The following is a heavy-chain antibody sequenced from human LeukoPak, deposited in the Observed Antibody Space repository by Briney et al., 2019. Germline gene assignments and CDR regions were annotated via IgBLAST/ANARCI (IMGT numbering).Heavy chain of an antibody. V-gene: IGHV3-53*05. J-gene: IGHJ4*02. D-gene: IGHD6-19*01. CDR3: AREEGGYSSGWYGY. Sequence: PGGSLRLSCAASGFTVSSNYMSWVRQAPGKGLEWVSVIYSGGSTYYADSVKGRFTISRDNSKNTLYLQMNSLRAEDTAVYYCAREEGGYSSGWYGYWGQGPLVTVSS. CDR1: GFTVSSNY. CDR2: IYSGGST.